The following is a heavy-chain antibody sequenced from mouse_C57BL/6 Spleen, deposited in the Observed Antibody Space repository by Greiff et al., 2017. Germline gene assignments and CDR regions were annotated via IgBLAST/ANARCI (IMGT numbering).Heavy chain of an antibody. V-gene: IGHV1-64*01. CDR2: IHPNSGST. D-gene: IGHD2-3*01. Sequence: QVQLKQPGAELVKPGASVKLSCKASGYTFTSYWMHWVKQRPGQGLEWIGMIHPNSGSTNYNEKFKSKATLTVDKSSSTAYMQLSSLTSEDSAVYYCARYDDYDAMDYWGQGTSVTVSS. CDR1: GYTFTSYW. J-gene: IGHJ4*01. CDR3: ARYDDYDAMDY.